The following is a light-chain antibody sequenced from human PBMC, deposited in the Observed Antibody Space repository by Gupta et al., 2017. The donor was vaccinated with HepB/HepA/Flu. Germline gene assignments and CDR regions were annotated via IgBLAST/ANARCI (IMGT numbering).Light chain of an antibody. J-gene: IGLJ1*01. CDR3: CSYAGSYTYV. CDR2: DVS. Sequence: QSALTQPRSVSGSPGQSVTISCTGTSSDVGGYNRVSWYQQPPGKAPKLRIYDVSKRPAGVPGRFSGSKSGNTASLTISGLQAEDEADYYYCSYAGSYTYVFGTGTKVTVL. V-gene: IGLV2-11*01. CDR1: SSDVGGYNR.